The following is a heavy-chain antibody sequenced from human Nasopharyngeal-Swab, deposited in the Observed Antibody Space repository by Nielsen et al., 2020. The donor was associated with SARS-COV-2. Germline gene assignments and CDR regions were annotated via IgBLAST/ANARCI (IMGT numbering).Heavy chain of an antibody. CDR3: ATEEGGIVPRAYYFDY. Sequence: ASFKVSCNAAGYTFTSYAMNWVSQDPGQRPEWMGWINAGNGNTKYSQKFQGRVTITRNTYASTAYMELSSMRSEDTAVYYCATEEGGIVPRAYYFDYWGQGTLVTVSS. D-gene: IGHD3-16*01. J-gene: IGHJ4*02. CDR2: INAGNGNT. CDR1: GYTFTSYA. V-gene: IGHV1-3*01.